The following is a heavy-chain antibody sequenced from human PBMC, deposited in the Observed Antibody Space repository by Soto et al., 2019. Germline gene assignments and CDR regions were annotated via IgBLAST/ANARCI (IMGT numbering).Heavy chain of an antibody. J-gene: IGHJ6*02. D-gene: IGHD1-26*01. CDR2: ISYDGSNK. Sequence: GGSLRLSCAASGFTFSSYGMHWVRQAPGKGLEWVAVISYDGSNKYYADSVKGRFTISRDNSKNTLYLQMNSLRAEDTAVYYCAKDRRIVGAKGYYYGMDVWGQGTTVTVSS. CDR3: AKDRRIVGAKGYYYGMDV. V-gene: IGHV3-30*18. CDR1: GFTFSSYG.